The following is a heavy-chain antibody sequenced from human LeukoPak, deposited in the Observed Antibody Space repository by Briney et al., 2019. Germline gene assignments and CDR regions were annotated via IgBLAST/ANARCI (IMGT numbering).Heavy chain of an antibody. Sequence: GASVKVSCKASGYTFTGYYMHWVRQAPGQGLEWMGWISAYNGNTNYAQKLQGRVTMTTDTSTSTAYMELRSLRSDDMAVYYCARAPVPITMIVEGLDYWGQGTLVTVSS. CDR1: GYTFTGYY. CDR3: ARAPVPITMIVEGLDY. J-gene: IGHJ4*02. D-gene: IGHD3-22*01. CDR2: ISAYNGNT. V-gene: IGHV1-18*03.